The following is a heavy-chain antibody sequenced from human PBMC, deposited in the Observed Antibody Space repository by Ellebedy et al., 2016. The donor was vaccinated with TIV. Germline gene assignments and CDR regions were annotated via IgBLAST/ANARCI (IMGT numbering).Heavy chain of an antibody. V-gene: IGHV3-30*03. Sequence: PWGSLRLSCAASEFTFSCCGMHWVRQAPGKGLAWVALVSLDGSNKWYADSVKGRFTISRDNSRNTLSLQMNSLRAEDTAVYYCARDGYSGSDYHSLESWGQGTLVTGFS. D-gene: IGHD5-12*01. CDR2: VSLDGSNK. J-gene: IGHJ4*02. CDR3: ARDGYSGSDYHSLES. CDR1: EFTFSCCG.